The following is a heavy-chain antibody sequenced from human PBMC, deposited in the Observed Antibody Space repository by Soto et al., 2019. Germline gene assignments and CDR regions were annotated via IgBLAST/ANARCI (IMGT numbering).Heavy chain of an antibody. CDR3: ARESKYDTSGYPPWFAP. CDR2: IYYSGST. D-gene: IGHD3-22*01. J-gene: IGHJ5*02. V-gene: IGHV4-31*01. Sequence: SETLSLTCTVSVASISSGGYYWSWIRQHPGEGLEWIGYIYYSGSTSYNPSLKILVTFSLDTFKNQFSLKMSFVTDADTALFYCARESKYDTSGYPPWFAPWGQGTLVTVSS. CDR1: VASISSGGYY.